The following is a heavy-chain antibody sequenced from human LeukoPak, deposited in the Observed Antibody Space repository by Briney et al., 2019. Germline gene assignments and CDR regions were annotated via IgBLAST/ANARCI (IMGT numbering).Heavy chain of an antibody. CDR3: ARGPLPTTRAFDI. J-gene: IGHJ3*02. Sequence: GGSLRLSCAASGFTFNSYAMSWVRQAPGKGLEWVSTISGSGVSTYYVDSVKGRFTISRDNSKNTLYLQMNSLRAEDTAVYYCARGPLPTTRAFDIWGQGTLVTVSS. CDR1: GFTFNSYA. V-gene: IGHV3-23*01. D-gene: IGHD1-1*01. CDR2: ISGSGVST.